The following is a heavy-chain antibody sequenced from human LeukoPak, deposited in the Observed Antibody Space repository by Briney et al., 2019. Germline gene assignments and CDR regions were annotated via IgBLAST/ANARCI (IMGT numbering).Heavy chain of an antibody. D-gene: IGHD1-26*01. J-gene: IGHJ5*02. CDR3: AGDVVVGATSRWFDP. CDR2: IYYSGST. Sequence: KPSETLSLTCTVSGDSINSYYWSWIRQPPGKGLEWFGHIYYSGSTNYNPSLKSRVTISVDTSRNQFSLRLSSVTAADTAVYYCAGDVVVGATSRWFDPWGQGTLVTVSS. CDR1: GDSINSYY. V-gene: IGHV4-59*01.